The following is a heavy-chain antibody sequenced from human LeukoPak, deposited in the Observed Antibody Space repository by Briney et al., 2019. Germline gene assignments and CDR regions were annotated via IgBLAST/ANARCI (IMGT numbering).Heavy chain of an antibody. CDR1: GGSISSGSYY. J-gene: IGHJ6*03. CDR3: ARDYTIVRGVIIYYYYYYIDV. CDR2: IYTSGST. V-gene: IGHV4-61*02. D-gene: IGHD3-10*01. Sequence: PSETLSLTCTVSGGSISSGSYYWSWIRQPAGKGLEWIGRIYTSGSTNYNPSLKSRVTISVDTSKNQFSLKLSSVTAADTAVYYCARDYTIVRGVIIYYYYYYIDVWGKGTTVTVSS.